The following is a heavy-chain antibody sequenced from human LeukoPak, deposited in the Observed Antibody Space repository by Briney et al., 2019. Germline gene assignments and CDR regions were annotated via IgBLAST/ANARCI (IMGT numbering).Heavy chain of an antibody. CDR1: GFTFSSYS. CDR3: AKGRYVGDY. V-gene: IGHV3-21*01. D-gene: IGHD1-26*01. CDR2: ISTSSRYI. Sequence: PGGSLRLSCAASGFTFSSYSMNWVRQTPGKGLQWVSSISTSSRYIHYADSVKGRFTISRDNAKNSLYLQTNSLGAEDTAVYYCAKGRYVGDYWGQGTLVTVSS. J-gene: IGHJ4*02.